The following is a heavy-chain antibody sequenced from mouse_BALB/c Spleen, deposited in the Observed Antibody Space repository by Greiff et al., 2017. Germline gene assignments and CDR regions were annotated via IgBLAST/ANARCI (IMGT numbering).Heavy chain of an antibody. CDR3: ARWRPWAMDY. Sequence: EVKLMESGPGLVKPSQSLPLTCSVTGYSITSCYYWNCIRQFSGNKLEWMGYISYDGSNNYNPSFKNRISITRDTSKNQFFLKLNSVTTEDTATYYCARWRPWAMDYWGQGTSVTVSS. CDR1: GYSITSCYY. V-gene: IGHV3-6*02. J-gene: IGHJ4*01. CDR2: ISYDGSN.